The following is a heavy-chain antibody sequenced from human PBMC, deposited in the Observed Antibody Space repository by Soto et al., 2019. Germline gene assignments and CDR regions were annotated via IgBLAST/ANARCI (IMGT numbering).Heavy chain of an antibody. Sequence: ASVKLSCKASGYTFTGYYMHWVRQAPGQGLEWMGWIDPNSGGANYAQKFQGWVTMTRDTSISTAYMELSRLRSDDTAVYYCARDGRYCSSTSCYNDAFDIWGQGTMVTVS. J-gene: IGHJ3*02. D-gene: IGHD2-2*02. V-gene: IGHV1-2*04. CDR3: ARDGRYCSSTSCYNDAFDI. CDR2: IDPNSGGA. CDR1: GYTFTGYY.